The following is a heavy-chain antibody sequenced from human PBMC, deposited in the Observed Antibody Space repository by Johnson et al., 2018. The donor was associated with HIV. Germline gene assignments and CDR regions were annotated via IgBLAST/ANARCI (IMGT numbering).Heavy chain of an antibody. CDR3: ARGGLGFQNIHDPFDI. J-gene: IGHJ3*02. CDR1: GFTFSTNA. Sequence: VQLVESGGGVVQVGRSLRLSCAASGFTFSTNAMSWVRQAPGKGLEWVSGISDRGGRTDYADSVKGRFTISRDNSKNTLYLQMNSLGADDTALYYCARGGLGFQNIHDPFDIWGQGTMVTVSS. CDR2: ISDRGGRT. D-gene: IGHD1/OR15-1a*01. V-gene: IGHV3-23*04.